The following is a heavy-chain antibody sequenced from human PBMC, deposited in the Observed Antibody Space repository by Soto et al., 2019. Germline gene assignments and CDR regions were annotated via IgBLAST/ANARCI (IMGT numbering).Heavy chain of an antibody. CDR1: GFTFTTYS. Sequence: GGSLRLSCAASGFTFTTYSLTWVRQAPGKGLEWVASIGSSSNHIYYTDSEKGRFTISRDNAKNSLFLQMNSLRAEDTAVYYCAKLTYCSSDRCPNYYYVMDVWGQGTTGTVSS. J-gene: IGHJ6*02. D-gene: IGHD2-2*01. CDR3: AKLTYCSSDRCPNYYYVMDV. V-gene: IGHV3-21*06. CDR2: IGSSSNHI.